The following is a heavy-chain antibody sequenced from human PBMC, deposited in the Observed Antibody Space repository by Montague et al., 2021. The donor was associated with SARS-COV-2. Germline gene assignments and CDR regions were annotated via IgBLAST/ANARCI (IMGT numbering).Heavy chain of an antibody. D-gene: IGHD2-8*02. J-gene: IGHJ4*02. CDR3: ARDAGGPFDY. CDR2: VYYSGST. V-gene: IGHV4-39*07. Sequence: SETLSLTCSVSGDSIRSSGYYWGWIRQPPGKGLEWIGTVYYSGSTNYNPSPKSRVTMPVDTSKNQFSLELRSVTAADTAVYYCARDAGGPFDYWGQGTLVTVSS. CDR1: GDSIRSSGYY.